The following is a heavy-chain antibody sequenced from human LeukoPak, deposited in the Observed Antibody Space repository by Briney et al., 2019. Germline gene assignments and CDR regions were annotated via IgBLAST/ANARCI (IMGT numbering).Heavy chain of an antibody. V-gene: IGHV3-53*01. Sequence: GGPLRLSCAASGFTVSSNYMSWVRQGPGKGLEWVALIYNDGSTHYTDSVKGRFTISRDTSRNTVLLQMNSLRVEDSAMYYCVKRLTLGDLSIKGAFALWGQGTMVTVAS. CDR3: VKRLTLGDLSIKGAFAL. D-gene: IGHD3-16*02. J-gene: IGHJ3*01. CDR2: IYNDGST. CDR1: GFTVSSNY.